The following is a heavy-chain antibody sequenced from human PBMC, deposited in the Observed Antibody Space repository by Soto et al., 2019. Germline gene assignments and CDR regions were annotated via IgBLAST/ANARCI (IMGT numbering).Heavy chain of an antibody. D-gene: IGHD2-2*02. CDR1: GYTFTTYT. CDR3: ARSTNSCYSLCWFDP. CDR2: INAGNGET. J-gene: IGHJ5*02. Sequence: ASVKVSCKASGYTFTTYTIQWVRQAPGQRLEWMGWINAGNGETKYSQNFQGRVTITRDTSASTAYMELNSLRSEDTAVYYCARSTNSCYSLCWFDPWGQGTLVTVSS. V-gene: IGHV1-3*01.